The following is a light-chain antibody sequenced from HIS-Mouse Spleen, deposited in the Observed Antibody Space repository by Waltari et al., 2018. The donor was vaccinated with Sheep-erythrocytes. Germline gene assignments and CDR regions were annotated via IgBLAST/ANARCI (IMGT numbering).Light chain of an antibody. V-gene: IGKV1-12*01. CDR2: AAS. J-gene: IGKJ5*01. CDR1: QGISSW. CDR3: QHANSFPIT. Sequence: DIQMTQSPSSVSASVGDRVTITCRASQGISSWLAWYQQKPGKAPKLLIYAASSWQSGVPSRFSGRGSVTDCTLTNSSLKPENFATSYCQHANSFPITFGQGTRLEIK.